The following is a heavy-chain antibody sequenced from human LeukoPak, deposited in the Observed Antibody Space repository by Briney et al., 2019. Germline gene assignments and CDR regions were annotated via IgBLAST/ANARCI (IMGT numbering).Heavy chain of an antibody. V-gene: IGHV4-39*07. CDR1: GGSIRSTNYY. D-gene: IGHD3-10*01. Sequence: SETLSLTCTVSGGSIRSTNYYWGWIRQPPEKGLEWIGSIYYSGSTYYNPSLKSRITISVDTSKNKFSLKLTSVTAADTAIYYCARVTGSYYFYYYMDVWGKGTTVTVSS. CDR3: ARVTGSYYFYYYMDV. J-gene: IGHJ6*03. CDR2: IYYSGST.